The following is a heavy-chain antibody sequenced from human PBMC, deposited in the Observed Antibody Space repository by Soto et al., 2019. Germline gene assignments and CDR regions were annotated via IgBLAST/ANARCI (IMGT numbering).Heavy chain of an antibody. CDR2: IYYSGST. D-gene: IGHD3-22*01. CDR3: ARGFHGSSGLLGP. V-gene: IGHV4-59*01. J-gene: IGHJ5*02. CDR1: GGSISSYY. Sequence: LSLTCTVSGGSISSYYWSWIRQPPGKGLEWIGYIYYSGSTNYNPSLKSRVTISVDTSKNQFSLKLSSVTAADTAVYYCARGFHGSSGLLGPWGQGTLVTVSS.